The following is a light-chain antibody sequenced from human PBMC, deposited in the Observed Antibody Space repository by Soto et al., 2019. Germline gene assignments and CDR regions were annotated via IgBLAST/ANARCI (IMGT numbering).Light chain of an antibody. Sequence: EIVLPQSPGPLSLSPWQRXTXSXXXSQSVSSSYLAWYQQKPGQAPRLLIYGASTRATGIPARFSGSGSGTDFTLTITRLEPEDFAVYYCQQYGGSPITFGLGTRLEIK. CDR1: QSVSSSY. CDR2: GAS. V-gene: IGKV3-20*01. CDR3: QQYGGSPIT. J-gene: IGKJ5*01.